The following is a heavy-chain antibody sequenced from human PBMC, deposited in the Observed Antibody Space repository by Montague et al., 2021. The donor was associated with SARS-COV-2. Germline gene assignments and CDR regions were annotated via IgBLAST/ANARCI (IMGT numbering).Heavy chain of an antibody. J-gene: IGHJ4*02. CDR1: GASINSYS. CDR3: AKLLWFRGGFDY. Sequence: SETLSLTCTVSGASINSYSWSWIRQPPGKGLEWIGHIYSSGITNYSPSLKSRVTISLDTSKNQFSLKLSSVTAADTAVYYCAKLLWFRGGFDYWGQGTLVTVSS. V-gene: IGHV4-59*12. D-gene: IGHD3-10*01. CDR2: IYSSGIT.